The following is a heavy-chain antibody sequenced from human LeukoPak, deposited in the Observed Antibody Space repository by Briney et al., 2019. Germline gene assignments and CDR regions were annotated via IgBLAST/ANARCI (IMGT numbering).Heavy chain of an antibody. CDR1: GGSISSSSYY. D-gene: IGHD6-6*01. Sequence: SETLSLTCTVSGGSISSSSYYWGWIRRPPGKGLEWIGSIYYSGSTYYNPSLKSRVTISVDTSKNQFSLKLSSVTAADTAVYYCASRDSSIAAHRFDYWGQGTLVTVSS. CDR3: ASRDSSIAAHRFDY. V-gene: IGHV4-39*01. CDR2: IYYSGST. J-gene: IGHJ4*02.